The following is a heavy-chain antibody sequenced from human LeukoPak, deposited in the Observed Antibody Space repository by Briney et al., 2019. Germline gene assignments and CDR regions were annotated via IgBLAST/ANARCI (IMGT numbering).Heavy chain of an antibody. D-gene: IGHD2-2*01. V-gene: IGHV1-69*13. CDR3: ARVQSGYCSSTSCYHYYYYYMDV. J-gene: IGHJ6*03. CDR1: GGTFSSYA. Sequence: SVKVSCKASGGTFSSYAISWVRQAPGQGLEWMGWIIPIFGTANYAQKFQGRVTITADESTSTAYMELSSLRSEDTAVYYCARVQSGYCSSTSCYHYYYYYMDVWGKGTTVTVSS. CDR2: IIPIFGTA.